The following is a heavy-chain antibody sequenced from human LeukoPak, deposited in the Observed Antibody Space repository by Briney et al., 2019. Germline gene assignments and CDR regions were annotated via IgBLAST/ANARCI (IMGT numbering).Heavy chain of an antibody. J-gene: IGHJ4*02. Sequence: GGSLRLSCAASGFTFSSYEMNWVRQAPGKGLEWVSYISSGGSTIYYADSVKSRFTISRDNAKNSLYLQMNSLRAEDTAVYYCARGLFGSGWYPIDYWGQGTLVTVSS. V-gene: IGHV3-48*03. CDR2: ISSGGSTI. CDR3: ARGLFGSGWYPIDY. CDR1: GFTFSSYE. D-gene: IGHD6-19*01.